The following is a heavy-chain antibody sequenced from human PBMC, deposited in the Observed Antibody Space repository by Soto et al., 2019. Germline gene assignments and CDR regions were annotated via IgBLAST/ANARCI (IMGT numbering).Heavy chain of an antibody. CDR1: GGPISSGGYY. CDR2: IYYSGST. Sequence: SETLSLTCTVSGGPISSGGYYWSWIRQHPGKGLEWIGYIYYSGSTYYNPSLKSRVTISVDTSKNQFSLKLSSVTAADTAVYYCARDMRYYYDSSGYYGHAFDIWGQGTMVTVSS. J-gene: IGHJ3*02. CDR3: ARDMRYYYDSSGYYGHAFDI. D-gene: IGHD3-22*01. V-gene: IGHV4-31*03.